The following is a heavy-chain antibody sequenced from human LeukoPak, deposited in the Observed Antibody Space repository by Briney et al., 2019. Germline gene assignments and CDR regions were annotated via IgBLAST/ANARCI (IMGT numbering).Heavy chain of an antibody. D-gene: IGHD6-13*01. Sequence: SETLSLTCTVSGGSISSSSYYWGWIRQPPGKGLEWIGSIYYSGSTYYNPSLKSRVTISVDTSKNQSSLKLSSVTAADTAVYYCARFIAAAGKFDYWGQGTLVTVSS. V-gene: IGHV4-39*07. CDR3: ARFIAAAGKFDY. J-gene: IGHJ4*02. CDR2: IYYSGST. CDR1: GGSISSSSYY.